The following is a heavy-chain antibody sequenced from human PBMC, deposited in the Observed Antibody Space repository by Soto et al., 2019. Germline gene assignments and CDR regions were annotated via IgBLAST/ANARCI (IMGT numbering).Heavy chain of an antibody. CDR2: ISGSGGST. CDR3: AKDQWLQSHFDY. J-gene: IGHJ4*02. CDR1: GFTFSSYA. V-gene: IGHV3-23*01. Sequence: EVQLLESGGGLVQPGGSLRLSCAASGFTFSSYAMSWVRQAPGKGLEWVSAISGSGGSTYYADSVKGRFTISRDNSKNALYLQMNSLRAEDTAVYYCAKDQWLQSHFDYWGQGTLVTVSS. D-gene: IGHD5-12*01.